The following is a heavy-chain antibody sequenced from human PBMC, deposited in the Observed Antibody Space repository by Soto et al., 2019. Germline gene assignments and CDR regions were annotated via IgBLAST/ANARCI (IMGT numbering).Heavy chain of an antibody. CDR1: GGPFGGFY. J-gene: IGHJ5*01. CDR3: ARGYRISMVILTTNYFDS. Sequence: SETLSLTCAVNGGPFGGFYWTWVRQSPRKGLEWVGEIHHGGLTNYNPSLKSRVTMSLDTSKNQFSLRLTSVTAADSGVYYCARGYRISMVILTTNYFDSWGQGIPVT. V-gene: IGHV4-34*01. CDR2: IHHGGLT. D-gene: IGHD3-10*01.